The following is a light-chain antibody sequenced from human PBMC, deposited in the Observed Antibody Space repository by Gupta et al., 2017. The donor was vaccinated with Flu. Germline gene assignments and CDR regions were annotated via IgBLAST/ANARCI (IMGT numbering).Light chain of an antibody. CDR1: QNIGSN. V-gene: IGKV6-21*02. CDR2: YGS. CDR3: RQRSGFPPT. Sequence: ADFQSVTPKEKVTITCRASQNIGSNLQSYQQKPGRSPNLLIKYGSQSTSAVPSRFSGSGSGRDFTLTIISRVAQDAATYYCRQRSGFPPTFGQGTLLEIK. J-gene: IGKJ5*01.